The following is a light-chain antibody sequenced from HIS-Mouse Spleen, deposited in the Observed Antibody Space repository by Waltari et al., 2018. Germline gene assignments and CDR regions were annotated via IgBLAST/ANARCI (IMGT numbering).Light chain of an antibody. CDR2: EGS. CDR3: CSYAGSSTWV. V-gene: IGLV2-23*01. CDR1: SSGVGGYYL. Sequence: QSALTQPASVSGSPGQSITIPFTGTSSGVGGYYLVSSYQPHPGKAPKLMVYEGSKRPSGVYNRFSGSKSGDTASLTISGLQAEDEADYYCCSYAGSSTWVFGGGTKLTVL. J-gene: IGLJ3*02.